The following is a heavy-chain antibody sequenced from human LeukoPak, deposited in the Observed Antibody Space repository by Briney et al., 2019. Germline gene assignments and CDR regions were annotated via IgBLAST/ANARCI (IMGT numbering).Heavy chain of an antibody. D-gene: IGHD1-26*01. V-gene: IGHV1-8*01. Sequence: ASVKVSCKASGYTFTSYDINWVRQATGQGLEWMGWMNPNSGNTGYAQKFQGRVTMTRNTSISTAYMELSSLRSEDTAVYYCARCHGARKYNWFDPWGQGTLVTVSS. J-gene: IGHJ5*02. CDR2: MNPNSGNT. CDR1: GYTFTSYD. CDR3: ARCHGARKYNWFDP.